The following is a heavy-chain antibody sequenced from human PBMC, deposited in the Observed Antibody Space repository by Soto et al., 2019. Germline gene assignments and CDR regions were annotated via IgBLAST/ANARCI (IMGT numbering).Heavy chain of an antibody. CDR2: INHSGST. CDR1: GGSFSAYY. CDR3: ARGGRFTYYYGSGSPRWFDP. D-gene: IGHD3-10*01. J-gene: IGHJ5*02. Sequence: SETLFLTSAVYGGSFSAYYWRWIREPPGKGLDWMGEINHSGSTNYNPSLKSRVTISVDTSKNQFSLKLSSVTAADTAVYYCARGGRFTYYYGSGSPRWFDPWGQGTLVTVSS. V-gene: IGHV4-34*01.